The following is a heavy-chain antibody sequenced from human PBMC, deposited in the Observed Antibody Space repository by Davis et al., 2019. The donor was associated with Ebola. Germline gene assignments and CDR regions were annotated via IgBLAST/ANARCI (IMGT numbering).Heavy chain of an antibody. CDR2: INPSGGST. CDR1: GYTFTRYY. CDR3: ARAIYYYDNSGYSDY. D-gene: IGHD3-22*01. J-gene: IGHJ4*02. V-gene: IGHV1-46*01. Sequence: ASVTVSCKASGYTFTRYYLHWVRQAPGQGLEWMGIINPSGGSTSYAQKLQGRVTMTSDTSTSTVYMELSSLRSEDTAVYYCARAIYYYDNSGYSDYWGQGTLVTVSS.